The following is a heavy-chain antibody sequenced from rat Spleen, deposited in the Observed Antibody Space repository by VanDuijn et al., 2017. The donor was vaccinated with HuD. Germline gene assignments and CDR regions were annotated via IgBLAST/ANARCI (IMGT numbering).Heavy chain of an antibody. D-gene: IGHD1-11*01. J-gene: IGHJ3*01. V-gene: IGHV5-25*01. CDR1: GFTFSNYY. CDR3: VRRGEKAWDY. CDR2: ISTAGSNT. Sequence: EVQLVESGGGLVQPGRSMKLSCAASGFTFSNYYMVWVRQAPTEGLEWVAYISTAGSNTYYRDSVKGRFTISRDNAKSTLYLQMDSLRSEDTATYYCVRRGEKAWDYWGQGTLVTVSS.